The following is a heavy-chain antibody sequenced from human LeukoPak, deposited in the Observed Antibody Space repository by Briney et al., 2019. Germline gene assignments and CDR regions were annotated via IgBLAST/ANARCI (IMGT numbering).Heavy chain of an antibody. CDR3: ARGAPYYYDSSGYLFDY. Sequence: SETLSLTCTVSGGSINSYYWSWIRQPPGKGLEWIGYIYYSGSTNYNPSLKSRVTISVDTSKNQFSLKLSSVTAADTAVYYCARGAPYYYDSSGYLFDYWGQGTLVTVSS. J-gene: IGHJ4*02. V-gene: IGHV4-59*13. D-gene: IGHD3-22*01. CDR1: GGSINSYY. CDR2: IYYSGST.